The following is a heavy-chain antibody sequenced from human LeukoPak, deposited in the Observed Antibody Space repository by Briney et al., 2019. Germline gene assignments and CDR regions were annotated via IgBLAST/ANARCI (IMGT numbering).Heavy chain of an antibody. V-gene: IGHV3-23*01. D-gene: IGHD5-24*01. CDR1: GFTFSSYG. CDR3: ASQIRNGYNQYYYYYMDV. J-gene: IGHJ6*03. CDR2: ISGSGGRT. Sequence: GGTLRLSCAASGFTFSSYGMSWVRQAPGKGLEWVSAISGSGGRTYYADSVKGRFTISRDNSKNTLYLQMNSLRAEDTAIYYCASQIRNGYNQYYYYYMDVWGKGTTVTISS.